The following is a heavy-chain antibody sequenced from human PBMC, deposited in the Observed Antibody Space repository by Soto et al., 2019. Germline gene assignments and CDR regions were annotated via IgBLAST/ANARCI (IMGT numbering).Heavy chain of an antibody. CDR3: AKDYRGGNNWFDP. D-gene: IGHD3-16*01. CDR1: GFTFSSYG. J-gene: IGHJ5*02. V-gene: IGHV3-30*18. CDR2: ISYDGSNK. Sequence: GGSLRLSCAASGFTFSSYGMHWVRQAPGKGLEWVAVISYDGSNKYYADSVKGRFTISRDNSKNTLYLQMNSLRAEDTAVYYCAKDYRGGNNWFDPWGQGTLVTVSS.